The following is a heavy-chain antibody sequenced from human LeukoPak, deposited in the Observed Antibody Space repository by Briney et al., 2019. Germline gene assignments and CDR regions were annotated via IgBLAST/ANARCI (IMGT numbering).Heavy chain of an antibody. J-gene: IGHJ4*02. CDR2: IKQDGSEK. CDR1: GFTVSSYW. Sequence: GGSLRLSCAASGFTVSSYWMSWVRQAPGKGLEWVANIKQDGSEKYYVDSVKGRFTISRDNAKNSLYLQMNSLRAEDTAVYYCTRAYSSSWYWFDYWGQGTLVTVSS. D-gene: IGHD6-13*01. CDR3: TRAYSSSWYWFDY. V-gene: IGHV3-7*01.